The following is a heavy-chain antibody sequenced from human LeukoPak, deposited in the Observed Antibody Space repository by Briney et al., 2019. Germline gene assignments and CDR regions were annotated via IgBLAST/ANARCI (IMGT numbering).Heavy chain of an antibody. CDR1: GGSINTGDYY. CDR3: TRGRQNYHGSARNFFDP. J-gene: IGHJ5*02. Sequence: SETLSLTCTVSGGSINTGDYYWVWIRQPPGKGLEWIGSIYYSGSTSYNPSLKSRVTMTVDTSKSQFSLKLSSMTAADTGVYYCTRGRQNYHGSARNFFDPWGQGTLVLVSS. CDR2: IYYSGST. D-gene: IGHD3-10*01. V-gene: IGHV4-39*07.